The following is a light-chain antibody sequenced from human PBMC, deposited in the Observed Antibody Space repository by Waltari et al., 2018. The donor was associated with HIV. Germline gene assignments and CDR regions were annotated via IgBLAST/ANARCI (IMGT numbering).Light chain of an antibody. CDR3: GTWHNSLSAGYV. Sequence: QSVLTQPPSVSAAPGQKVTISCSVNSSNIGDNYVSWFQQLPGTAPKLLTYKNNQRPSGIPDRFAGSKSGTSATLGITGLQTGDEADYFCGTWHNSLSAGYVFGTGTKVSVL. V-gene: IGLV1-51*02. CDR1: SSNIGDNY. CDR2: KNN. J-gene: IGLJ1*01.